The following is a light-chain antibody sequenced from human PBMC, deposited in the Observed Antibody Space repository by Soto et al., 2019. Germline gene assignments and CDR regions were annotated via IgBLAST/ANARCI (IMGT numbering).Light chain of an antibody. J-gene: IGLJ2*01. Sequence: QSVLTQPPSASGTPGQRVTISCSGSTSNIGSNTVNWYQQLPGTAPKLVIYSNNQRPPGVPDRFSGPKSGTSASLAISGLQSEDEADYYCVAWDDSLNGYVVFGGGTKLTVL. CDR1: TSNIGSNT. CDR3: VAWDDSLNGYVV. CDR2: SNN. V-gene: IGLV1-44*01.